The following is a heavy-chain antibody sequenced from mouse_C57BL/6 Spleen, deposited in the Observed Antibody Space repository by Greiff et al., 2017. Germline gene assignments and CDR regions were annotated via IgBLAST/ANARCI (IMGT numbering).Heavy chain of an antibody. V-gene: IGHV1-69*01. CDR1: GYTFTSYW. CDR2: IDPSDSYT. J-gene: IGHJ3*01. CDR3: ARSPYKDCYPAWFAY. Sequence: VQLLQPGAELVMPGASVKLSCKASGYTFTSYWMPWVRPRPGQGLEWIGEIDPSDSYTNYTQKFKGQFTFTVAKSSSTAYLQLSSLTSEDAAVYYGARSPYKDCYPAWFAYWGQGTLVTVSA. D-gene: IGHD1-1*01.